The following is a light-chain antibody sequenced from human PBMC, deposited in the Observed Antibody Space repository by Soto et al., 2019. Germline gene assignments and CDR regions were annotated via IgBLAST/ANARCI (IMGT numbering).Light chain of an antibody. CDR3: SSYRRGSTYV. Sequence: QSVLTQPASVSGSPGQSITVSRTGTSSDVGGYNYVSWYQQHPGKAPRLMIYDVTNRPSGVSNRFSGSKSGNTASLTISGLQAEDEADYYCSSYRRGSTYVFGTGTKVTVL. J-gene: IGLJ1*01. V-gene: IGLV2-14*01. CDR2: DVT. CDR1: SSDVGGYNY.